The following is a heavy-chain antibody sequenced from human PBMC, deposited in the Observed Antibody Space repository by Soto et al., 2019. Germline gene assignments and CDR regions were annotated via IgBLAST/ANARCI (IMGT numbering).Heavy chain of an antibody. D-gene: IGHD3-3*01. Sequence: GGSLRLSCAASGFTFSSYAMSWVRQAPGEGLEWVSAISGSGGSTYYADSVKGRFTISRDNSKNTLYLQMNSLRAEDTAVYYCAKEGLDFWSGYYGYYFDDWGQGTLVTVSS. V-gene: IGHV3-23*01. J-gene: IGHJ4*02. CDR1: GFTFSSYA. CDR3: AKEGLDFWSGYYGYYFDD. CDR2: ISGSGGST.